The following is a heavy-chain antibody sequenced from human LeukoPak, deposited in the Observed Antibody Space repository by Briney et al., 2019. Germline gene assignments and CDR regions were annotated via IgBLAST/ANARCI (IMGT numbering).Heavy chain of an antibody. Sequence: PGGSLRLSCAASGFTFSSFWMTWVRQAPGKGLEWVANINQDGSEKYYVDSVKGRFTISRDNAKNSVYLQMNSLRAEDTALYYCARDGGVSGYDLLDYWGQGTLVTVSS. V-gene: IGHV3-7*01. D-gene: IGHD5-12*01. CDR3: ARDGGVSGYDLLDY. CDR2: INQDGSEK. CDR1: GFTFSSFW. J-gene: IGHJ4*02.